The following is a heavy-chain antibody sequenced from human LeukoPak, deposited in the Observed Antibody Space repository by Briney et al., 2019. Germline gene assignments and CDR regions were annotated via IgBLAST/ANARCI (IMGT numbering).Heavy chain of an antibody. J-gene: IGHJ4*02. Sequence: PSETLPLTCTVSGGSISSYYWSWIRQPPGKGLEWIGYIYYSGSTNYNPSLKSRVTISVDTSKNQFSLKLSSVTAADTAVYYCARDLVGGSTIFDYWGQGTLVTVSS. CDR3: ARDLVGGSTIFDY. CDR2: IYYSGST. V-gene: IGHV4-59*12. CDR1: GGSISSYY. D-gene: IGHD1-26*01.